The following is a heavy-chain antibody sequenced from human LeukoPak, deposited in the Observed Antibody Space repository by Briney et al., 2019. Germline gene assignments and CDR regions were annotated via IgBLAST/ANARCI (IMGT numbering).Heavy chain of an antibody. V-gene: IGHV4-38-2*01. CDR2: IYHSGST. Sequence: SETLSLTCAVSGYSISSGYYWGWIRQPPGKGLEWIGSIYHSGSTYYNPSLKSRATISVDTSKNQFSLKLSSVTAADTAVYYCARQSDYYDSSGYLDYWGQGTLVTVSS. CDR1: GYSISSGYY. CDR3: ARQSDYYDSSGYLDY. D-gene: IGHD3-22*01. J-gene: IGHJ4*02.